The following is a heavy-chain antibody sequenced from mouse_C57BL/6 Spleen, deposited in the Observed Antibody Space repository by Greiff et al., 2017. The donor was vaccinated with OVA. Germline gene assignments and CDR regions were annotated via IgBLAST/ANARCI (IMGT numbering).Heavy chain of an antibody. Sequence: EVKLVESGGGLVKPGGSLKLSCAASGFTFSSYAMSWVRQTPEKRLEWVATISDGGSYTYYPDNVKGRFTISRDNAKNNLYLQMSHLKSEDTAMYYCARDGYYGSEGYLDVWGTGTTVTVSS. V-gene: IGHV5-4*01. CDR3: ARDGYYGSEGYLDV. CDR2: ISDGGSYT. CDR1: GFTFSSYA. J-gene: IGHJ1*03. D-gene: IGHD1-1*01.